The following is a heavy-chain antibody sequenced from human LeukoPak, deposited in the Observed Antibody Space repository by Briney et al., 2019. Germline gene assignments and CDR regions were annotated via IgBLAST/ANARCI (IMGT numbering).Heavy chain of an antibody. CDR2: IYPGDSDT. J-gene: IGHJ5*02. V-gene: IGHV5-51*01. Sequence: ASVKVSCKVSGYTLTELSMHWVRQAPGKGLEWMGIIYPGDSDTRYSPSFQGQVTISADKSISTAYLQWSSLKASDTAMYYCARLNSSSPPGSWGQGTLVTVSS. CDR3: ARLNSSSPPGS. D-gene: IGHD6-13*01. CDR1: GYTLTELS.